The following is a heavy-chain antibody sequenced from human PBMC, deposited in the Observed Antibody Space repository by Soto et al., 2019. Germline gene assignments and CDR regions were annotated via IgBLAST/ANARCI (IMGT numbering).Heavy chain of an antibody. V-gene: IGHV3-30*18. J-gene: IGHJ3*02. CDR3: AKDHYDILTGYSSNAFDI. CDR1: GFTLSSYW. D-gene: IGHD3-9*01. CDR2: ISYDGSNK. Sequence: GGSLRLSCAASGFTLSSYWMHWVRQAPGKGLEWVAVISYDGSNKYYADSVKGRFTISRDNSKNTLYLQMNSLRAEDTAVYYCAKDHYDILTGYSSNAFDIWGQGTMVTVSS.